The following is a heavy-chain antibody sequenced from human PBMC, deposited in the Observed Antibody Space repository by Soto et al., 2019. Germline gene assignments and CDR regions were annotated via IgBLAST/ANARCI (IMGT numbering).Heavy chain of an antibody. CDR2: ISSSSSTI. Sequence: GGSLRLSCAASGFTFSSYSMNWVRQAPGKGLEWVSYISSSSSTIYYTDSVKGRFTISRDNAKNSLYLQMNSLRDEDTAVYYCARTYSSGWYYFDYWGQGTLVTVSS. D-gene: IGHD6-19*01. J-gene: IGHJ4*02. V-gene: IGHV3-48*02. CDR1: GFTFSSYS. CDR3: ARTYSSGWYYFDY.